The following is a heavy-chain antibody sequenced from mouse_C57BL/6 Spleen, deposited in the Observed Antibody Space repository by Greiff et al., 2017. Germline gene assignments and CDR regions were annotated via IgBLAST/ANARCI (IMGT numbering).Heavy chain of an antibody. V-gene: IGHV1-62-2*01. CDR2: LYPGSGSI. CDR1: GYTFTEYT. J-gene: IGHJ1*03. Sequence: QVQLQQSGAELVKPGASVKLSCKASGYTFTEYTIHWVKQRSGQGLEWIGWLYPGSGSIKYNEKFKDKATLTADKSSITVYMELSRLTSEDSAVYFCARHEEGYYYWYFDVWGTWTTVTVSS. D-gene: IGHD1-1*01. CDR3: ARHEEGYYYWYFDV.